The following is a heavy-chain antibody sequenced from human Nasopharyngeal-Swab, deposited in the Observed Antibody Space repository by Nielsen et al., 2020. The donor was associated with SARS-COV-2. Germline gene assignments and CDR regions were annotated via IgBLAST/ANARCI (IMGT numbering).Heavy chain of an antibody. CDR1: GASISNHY. CDR2: IYNTGRT. J-gene: IGHJ4*02. V-gene: IGHV4-59*08. Sequence: SETLSLTCTVSGASISNHYWNWIRLPPGKGLEWTAFIYNTGRTIYNPSLQSRVTISSDTSKNQFSLKLTSVTAADMGVYFCAGGSGYRFDYWGQGALVTVSS. D-gene: IGHD3-22*01. CDR3: AGGSGYRFDY.